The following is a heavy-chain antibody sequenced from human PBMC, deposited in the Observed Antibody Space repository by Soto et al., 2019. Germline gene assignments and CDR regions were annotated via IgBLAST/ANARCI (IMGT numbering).Heavy chain of an antibody. CDR3: GAYCSRTYRYGWFDP. Sequence: PSETLSLTCSVSGGSIGSSSYYFGWIRQPPGKGLEWIGSLYYTGTTYYNSSLKSRVTISADKSQNQFSLRLSSVTAADTAVYYCGAYCSRTYRYGWFDPWGQGTLVTVSS. D-gene: IGHD2-2*01. CDR2: LYYTGTT. CDR1: GGSIGSSSYY. J-gene: IGHJ5*02. V-gene: IGHV4-39*01.